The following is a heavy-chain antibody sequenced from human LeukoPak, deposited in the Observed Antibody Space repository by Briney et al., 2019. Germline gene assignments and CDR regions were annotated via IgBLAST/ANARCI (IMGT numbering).Heavy chain of an antibody. Sequence: PGGSLRLSCAASGFTFSSYAMHWVRQAPGKGLEWVAVISYDGSNKYYADSVKGRFTISRDNSKNTLYLQMNSLRAEDTAVYYCARGAHIAAAGTGWFDPWGQGTLVTVSS. V-gene: IGHV3-30*04. J-gene: IGHJ5*02. D-gene: IGHD6-13*01. CDR1: GFTFSSYA. CDR3: ARGAHIAAAGTGWFDP. CDR2: ISYDGSNK.